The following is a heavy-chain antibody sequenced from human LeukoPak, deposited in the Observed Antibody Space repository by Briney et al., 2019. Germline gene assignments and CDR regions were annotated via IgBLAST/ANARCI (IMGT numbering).Heavy chain of an antibody. J-gene: IGHJ4*02. D-gene: IGHD3-3*01. CDR2: IWGRGGTT. Sequence: SGGSLRLSCAASGFTFSSYAMSWVRQAPGKGLEWVSAIWGRGGTTDYADSVKGRFIISRDNSKNTLYLQMNSLRAEDTAVYYCMSHGVEGYWGQGTLVIVSS. CDR3: MSHGVEGY. CDR1: GFTFSSYA. V-gene: IGHV3-23*01.